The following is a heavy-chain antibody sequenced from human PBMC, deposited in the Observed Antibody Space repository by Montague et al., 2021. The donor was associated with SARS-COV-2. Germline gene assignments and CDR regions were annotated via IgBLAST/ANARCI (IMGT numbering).Heavy chain of an antibody. CDR1: GDSMNNYY. CDR3: ARAPLYRGSWYAYFDY. J-gene: IGHJ4*02. V-gene: IGHV4-59*01. CDR2: ITYSEST. Sequence: SETLSLTCTVSGDSMNNYYWSWIRQPPGKGLEWVGYITYSESTHXNPSLQSRVALSRDTSKNQFSLRLTSVTAADTAMYFCARAPLYRGSWYAYFDYWGQGTLVTVSS. D-gene: IGHD6-13*01.